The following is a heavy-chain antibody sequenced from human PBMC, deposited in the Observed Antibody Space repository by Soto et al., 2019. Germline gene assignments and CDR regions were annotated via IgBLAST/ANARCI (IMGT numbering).Heavy chain of an antibody. CDR2: MNPNNGNA. Sequence: GASVKVSCKASGFTFITYDFSWVRQAAGQGLEWMGWMNPNNGNAGFARKFRGRINMTGNTSISTAYLELSSLRSDDSAVYFCARRKERSGPYYLDLWGQGTQVTVSS. D-gene: IGHD6-25*01. CDR1: GFTFITYD. V-gene: IGHV1-8*01. J-gene: IGHJ4*02. CDR3: ARRKERSGPYYLDL.